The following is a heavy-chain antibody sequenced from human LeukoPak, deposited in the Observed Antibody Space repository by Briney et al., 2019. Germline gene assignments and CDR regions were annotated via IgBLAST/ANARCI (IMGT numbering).Heavy chain of an antibody. V-gene: IGHV4-34*01. CDR1: GGSFSGYY. D-gene: IGHD5-18*01. Sequence: SETLSLTCAVYGGSFSGYYWSWIRQPPGKGLEWIGEINHSGSTNYNPSLKSRVTISVDTSKNQFSLKLSSVTAADTAVYYCARGTPIGYSCGFNFDYWGQGTLVTVSS. CDR2: INHSGST. CDR3: ARGTPIGYSCGFNFDY. J-gene: IGHJ4*02.